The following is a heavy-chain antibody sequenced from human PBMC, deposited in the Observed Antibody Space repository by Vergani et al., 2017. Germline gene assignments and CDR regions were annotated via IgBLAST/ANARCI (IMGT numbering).Heavy chain of an antibody. CDR3: ARSIVSRNPPDYFDN. V-gene: IGHV4-59*01. CDR2: VEDSGYS. J-gene: IGHJ4*02. CDR1: GGSLSGYY. D-gene: IGHD1-14*01. Sequence: QVQLQESGPGLVRPSETLSLTCTVSGGSLSGYYWNWIRQTPGEGLEWIGYVEDSGYSNYNPSLKTRVSMSSDTSNSQFSLMLSSVTVADTAVYYCARSIVSRNPPDYFDNWGQGTLVTVSS.